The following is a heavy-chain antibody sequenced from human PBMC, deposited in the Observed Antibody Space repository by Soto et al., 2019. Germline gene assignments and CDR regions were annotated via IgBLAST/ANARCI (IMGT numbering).Heavy chain of an antibody. D-gene: IGHD6-6*01. J-gene: IGHJ4*02. CDR2: IYYSGST. CDR1: GGSISSGDYY. Sequence: SETLSLTCTVSGGSISSGDYYWSWIRQPPGKGLEWIGYIYYSGSTYYNPSLKSRVTISVDTSKNQFSLKLSSVTAADTAVYYCARELDSSSSVPTESYFDYWGQGTLVTVSS. CDR3: ARELDSSSSVPTESYFDY. V-gene: IGHV4-30-4*01.